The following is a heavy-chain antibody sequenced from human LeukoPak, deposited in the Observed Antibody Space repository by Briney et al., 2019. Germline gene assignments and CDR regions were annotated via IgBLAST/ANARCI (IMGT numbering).Heavy chain of an antibody. D-gene: IGHD6-13*01. CDR2: IYHSGST. J-gene: IGHJ4*02. V-gene: IGHV4-4*02. CDR3: ARDYGSSRAASSFYYFDY. CDR1: GGSISSSNW. Sequence: SETLSLTCAVSGGSISSSNWWSWVRQPPGKGLEWIGEIYHSGSTNYNPSLKSRVTISVDKSKNQFSLKLSSVIAADTAVYYCARDYGSSRAASSFYYFDYWGRGTLVTVSS.